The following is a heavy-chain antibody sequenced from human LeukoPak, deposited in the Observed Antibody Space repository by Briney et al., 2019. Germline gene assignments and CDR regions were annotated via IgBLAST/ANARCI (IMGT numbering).Heavy chain of an antibody. J-gene: IGHJ4*02. CDR1: GFTVSSNY. D-gene: IGHD5-18*01. CDR3: ARVIQL. CDR2: INSDGSST. Sequence: GGSLRLSCAASGFTVSSNYMSWVRQAPGKGLEWVSRINSDGSSTSYADSVKGRFTISRDNAKNTLYLQMNSLRAEDTAVYYCARVIQLGGQGTLVTVSS. V-gene: IGHV3-74*01.